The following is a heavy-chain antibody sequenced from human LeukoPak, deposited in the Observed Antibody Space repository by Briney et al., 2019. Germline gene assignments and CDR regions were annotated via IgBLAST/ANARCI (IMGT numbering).Heavy chain of an antibody. CDR3: AREGAYGDYFDY. J-gene: IGHJ4*02. Sequence: GRSLRLSCAPSGSTFSSYSTNWVSQAPGKGLEWVSSISSSSSYIYYADSVKGRFTISRDNAKNSLYLQMNSLRAEDTAVYYCAREGAYGDYFDYWGQGTLVPVSS. CDR1: GSTFSSYS. D-gene: IGHD4-17*01. CDR2: ISSSSSYI. V-gene: IGHV3-21*01.